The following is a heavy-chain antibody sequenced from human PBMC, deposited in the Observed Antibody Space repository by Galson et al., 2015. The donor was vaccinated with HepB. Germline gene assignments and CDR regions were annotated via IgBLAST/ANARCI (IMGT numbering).Heavy chain of an antibody. J-gene: IGHJ4*02. CDR1: GFTFSSYA. D-gene: IGHD1-7*01. CDR3: AKETATTFWLFDY. V-gene: IGHV3-23*01. Sequence: SLRLSCAVSGFTFSSYAMHWVRQAPGKGLEWVSGIRGSGGSTNYADSVKGRFTISRDNSKNTLYLQMNSLRAEDTAVYYCAKETATTFWLFDYWGQGTLVTVSS. CDR2: IRGSGGST.